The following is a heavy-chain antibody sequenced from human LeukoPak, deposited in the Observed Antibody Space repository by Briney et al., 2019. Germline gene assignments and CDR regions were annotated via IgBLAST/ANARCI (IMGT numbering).Heavy chain of an antibody. D-gene: IGHD5-12*01. Sequence: ASVKVSCKASGYTFTSYGISWVRQAPGQGLEWMGWISAYNGNTNYAQKLQGRVTMTRDLATSTDYMEVSSLRSEDTAVYYCARDNSMGDSAWWFDPWGQGTLVTVSS. J-gene: IGHJ5*02. CDR3: ARDNSMGDSAWWFDP. CDR2: ISAYNGNT. CDR1: GYTFTSYG. V-gene: IGHV1-18*01.